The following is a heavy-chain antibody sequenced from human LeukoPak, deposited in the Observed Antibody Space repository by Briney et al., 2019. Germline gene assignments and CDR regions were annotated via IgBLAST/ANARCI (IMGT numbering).Heavy chain of an antibody. J-gene: IGHJ4*02. V-gene: IGHV3-15*01. CDR3: TSLGATGFYAFNY. CDR1: GFSFNNVW. Sequence: GGSLRLSCAASGFSFNNVWMSWVRQAPGKGLEWVGHIKSKPDGGTTECAAPVKGRFTISRDDSKNTLYLQMNSLRTEDTAVYYCTSLGATGFYAFNYWGQGTLVTVSS. CDR2: IKSKPDGGTT. D-gene: IGHD2/OR15-2a*01.